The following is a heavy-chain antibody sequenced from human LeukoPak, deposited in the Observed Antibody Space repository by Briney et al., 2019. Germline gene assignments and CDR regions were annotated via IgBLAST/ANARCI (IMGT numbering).Heavy chain of an antibody. J-gene: IGHJ4*02. CDR1: GFTFSSYS. V-gene: IGHV3-48*01. Sequence: PGGSLRLSCAASGFTFSSYSMNWVRQAPGKGLEWVSYISSSSSTIYYADSVKGRFTISRDNAKNSLYLQMDSLRAEDTAVYYCARSMKGQWLQVDYCGQGTLVTVSS. CDR2: ISSSSSTI. D-gene: IGHD5-12*01. CDR3: ARSMKGQWLQVDY.